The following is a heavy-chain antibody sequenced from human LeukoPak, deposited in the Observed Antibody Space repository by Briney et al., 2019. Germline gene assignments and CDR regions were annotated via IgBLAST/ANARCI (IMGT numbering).Heavy chain of an antibody. J-gene: IGHJ6*03. Sequence: ASVKVSCKASGYTFTSYDINWVQQATGQGLEWMGWMNPNSGNTGYAQKFQGRVTMTEDTSTDTAYMELSSLRSEDTAVYYCATENADFYYMDVWGKGTTVTVSS. V-gene: IGHV1-8*01. CDR2: MNPNSGNT. CDR3: ATENADFYYMDV. CDR1: GYTFTSYD.